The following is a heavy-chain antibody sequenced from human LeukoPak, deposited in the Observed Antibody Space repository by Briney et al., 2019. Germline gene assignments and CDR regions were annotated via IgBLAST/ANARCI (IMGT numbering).Heavy chain of an antibody. CDR2: ISSSGSTI. J-gene: IGHJ4*02. D-gene: IGHD2-2*01. Sequence: LSLTCTVSGGSISSSSYYWGWIRQPPGKGLEWVSYISSSGSTIYYADSVKGRFTISRDNAKNSLYLQMNSLRAEDTAVYYCATFPTARYCSSTSCQHFDYWGQGTLVTVSS. CDR1: GGSISSSSYY. CDR3: ATFPTARYCSSTSCQHFDY. V-gene: IGHV3-11*01.